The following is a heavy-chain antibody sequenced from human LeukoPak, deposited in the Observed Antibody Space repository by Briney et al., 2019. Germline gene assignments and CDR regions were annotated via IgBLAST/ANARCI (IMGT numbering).Heavy chain of an antibody. CDR3: AKWRWLQLSAPFDY. D-gene: IGHD5-24*01. J-gene: IGHJ4*02. V-gene: IGHV3-23*01. CDR1: GFTFSSYA. CDR2: ISGSGGST. Sequence: GGSPRLSCAASGFTFSSYAMSWVRQAPGKGLEWVSAISGSGGSTYYADSVKGRFTISRDNSKNTLYLQMNSLRAEDTAVYYCAKWRWLQLSAPFDYWGQGTLVTVSS.